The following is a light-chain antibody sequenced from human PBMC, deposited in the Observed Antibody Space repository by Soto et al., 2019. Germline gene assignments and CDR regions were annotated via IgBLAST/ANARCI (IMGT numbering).Light chain of an antibody. CDR3: QQYGSSPYT. Sequence: EIVLTQSPGTLSLSPGERATLSCRASQSVSSSSLAWYQQKPGQAPRLLIYGASSRATGIPDRFSGSGSGTDFTLTISRLEPEDFAVFYCQQYGSSPYTFGQGPKLEIK. CDR1: QSVSSSS. V-gene: IGKV3-20*01. J-gene: IGKJ2*01. CDR2: GAS.